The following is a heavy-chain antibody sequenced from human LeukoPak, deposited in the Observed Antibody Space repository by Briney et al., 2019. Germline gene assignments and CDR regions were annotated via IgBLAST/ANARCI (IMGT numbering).Heavy chain of an antibody. D-gene: IGHD3-10*01. CDR2: IYYSGST. Sequence: SETLSLTCTVSGGSISSSSYYWGWIRQPPGKGLEWIGSIYYSGSTYYNPSLKSRVTISVDTSKNQFSLKLSSVTAADTAVYYCARHEGVAPFDYWGQGTLVTVSS. CDR1: GGSISSSSYY. CDR3: ARHEGVAPFDY. V-gene: IGHV4-39*01. J-gene: IGHJ4*02.